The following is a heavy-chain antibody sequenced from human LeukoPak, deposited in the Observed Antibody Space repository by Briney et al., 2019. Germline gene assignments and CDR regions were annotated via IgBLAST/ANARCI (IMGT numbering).Heavy chain of an antibody. Sequence: SQTLSLTCAISGDSVSNNIATRNWVRQSPSRGLEWLVRTYYRSRWGNDYAISVKGRITINPDTSRNQFSLQLNSVTPEDTAVYYCVRDSDDYYWALDFWGQGTPVTVSS. CDR1: GDSVSNNIAT. V-gene: IGHV6-1*01. D-gene: IGHD3-10*01. CDR3: VRDSDDYYWALDF. CDR2: TYYRSRWGN. J-gene: IGHJ4*02.